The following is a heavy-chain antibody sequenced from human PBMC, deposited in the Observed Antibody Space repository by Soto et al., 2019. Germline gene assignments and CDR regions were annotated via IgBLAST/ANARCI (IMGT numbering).Heavy chain of an antibody. CDR2: INHSGST. CDR1: GGSFSGYY. J-gene: IGHJ4*02. Sequence: SETLSLTCAVYGGSFSGYYWSWIRQPPGKGLEWIGEINHSGSTNYNPSLKSRVTISVDTSKNQFSLKLSSVTAADTAVYYCARSSSGWYRYWGQGTLVTVSS. CDR3: ARSSSGWYRY. D-gene: IGHD6-19*01. V-gene: IGHV4-34*01.